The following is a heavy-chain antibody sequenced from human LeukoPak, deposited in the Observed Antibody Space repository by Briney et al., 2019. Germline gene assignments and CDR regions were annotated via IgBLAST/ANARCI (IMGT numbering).Heavy chain of an antibody. V-gene: IGHV3-21*01. J-gene: IGHJ4*02. CDR3: ARDALGEFPGLGY. Sequence: PGRSLRLSCAASGFTFSSYSMNWVRQAPGKSLEWDASISRTSSYIYYADSVKGRFTISRDNAKNSLYLQMNSLRAEDTAVYYCARDALGEFPGLGYWGQGTLVTVSS. CDR2: ISRTSSYI. CDR1: GFTFSSYS. D-gene: IGHD3-16*01.